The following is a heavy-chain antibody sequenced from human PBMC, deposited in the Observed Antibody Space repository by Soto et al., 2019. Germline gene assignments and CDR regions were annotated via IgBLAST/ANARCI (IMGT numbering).Heavy chain of an antibody. V-gene: IGHV4-39*01. CDR2: IYYSGST. J-gene: IGHJ6*02. CDR3: AMTDLDYYYGMDV. CDR1: GGSISSSSYY. Sequence: TSETLSLTCTVSGGSISSSSYYWGWVRQPPGKGLEWIGSIYYSGSTYYNPSLKSRVTISVDTSKNQFSLKLSSVTAADTAVYYCAMTDLDYYYGMDVWGQGTTVTVSS.